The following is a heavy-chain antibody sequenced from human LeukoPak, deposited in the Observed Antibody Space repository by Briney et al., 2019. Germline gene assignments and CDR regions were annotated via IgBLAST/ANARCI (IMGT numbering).Heavy chain of an antibody. V-gene: IGHV4-4*02. J-gene: IGHJ3*02. D-gene: IGHD1-26*01. CDR1: GGSISSSNW. CDR2: IYHSGST. CDR3: ATSGSYPLGLEAFDI. Sequence: SGTLSLTCAVSGGSISSSNWWSWVRQPPGKGLEWIGEIYHSGSTNYNPSLKSRVTISVDKSKNQFSLKLSSVTAADTAVYYCATSGSYPLGLEAFDIWGQGTMVTVSS.